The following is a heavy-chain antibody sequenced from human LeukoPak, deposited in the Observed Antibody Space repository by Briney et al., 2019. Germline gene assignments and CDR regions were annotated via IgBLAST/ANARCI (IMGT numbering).Heavy chain of an antibody. J-gene: IGHJ4*02. V-gene: IGHV4-39*07. CDR3: AKDKAQAYYASGSLVL. CDR2: IYYSGST. D-gene: IGHD3-10*01. CDR1: GGSINNSSYY. Sequence: SETLSLTCTVSGGSINNSSYYWGWIRQPPGKGLEWIGSIYYSGSTYYNPSLKSRVTISVDTSKNQFSLKLSSVTAADTALYYCAKDKAQAYYASGSLVLWGQGTLVTVSS.